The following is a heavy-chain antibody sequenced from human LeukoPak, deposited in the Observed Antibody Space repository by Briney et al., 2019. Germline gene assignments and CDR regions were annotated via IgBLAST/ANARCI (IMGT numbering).Heavy chain of an antibody. J-gene: IGHJ4*02. CDR2: ISSSSKFI. D-gene: IGHD3-22*01. CDR1: GFTFTSYT. Sequence: GGSLRLSCAASGFTFTSYTMNWVRQAPGKGLEWVSCISSSSKFIYNSDSVKGRFTISRDNAKNSLYLQMNSLRAEDTAVYYCARIRNSGLQVVGLDYWGQGTLVTVSS. CDR3: ARIRNSGLQVVGLDY. V-gene: IGHV3-21*01.